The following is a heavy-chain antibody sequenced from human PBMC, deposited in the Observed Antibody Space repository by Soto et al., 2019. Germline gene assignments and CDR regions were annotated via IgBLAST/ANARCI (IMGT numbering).Heavy chain of an antibody. J-gene: IGHJ5*02. CDR1: GGSISSFTYY. D-gene: IGHD3-10*01. Sequence: ETLSLTCSVSGGSISSFTYYWGWIRQPPGKGLEWIGTVYYNENTYYNPSLKSRVTITVDTAKNQFSLNLRSVTAADTAMYFCARRERYYGSPGWFDPWGTGTLVTAPQ. CDR2: VYYNENT. CDR3: ARRERYYGSPGWFDP. V-gene: IGHV4-39*01.